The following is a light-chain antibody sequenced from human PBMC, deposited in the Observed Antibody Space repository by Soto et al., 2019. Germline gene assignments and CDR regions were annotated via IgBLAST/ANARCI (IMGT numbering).Light chain of an antibody. Sequence: QSLLTQAASVSGSRGQSITISCTGTSSDVGSYNYVSWYQLHPGKAPKLMIYEVSNRPSGVSNRLSGSKSGDTASLTISGLQAEDEADYYCSSYTTRTTLYVFGTGTK. CDR3: SSYTTRTTLYV. CDR2: EVS. J-gene: IGLJ1*01. V-gene: IGLV2-14*01. CDR1: SSDVGSYNY.